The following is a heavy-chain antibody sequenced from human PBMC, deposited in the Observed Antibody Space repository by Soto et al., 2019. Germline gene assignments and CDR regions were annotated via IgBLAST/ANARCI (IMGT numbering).Heavy chain of an antibody. Sequence: PGXSLRLSCAASGFTFSSYAISWVVQAPGKGLEWVSAISGSGGSTYYADSVKGRFTISRDNSKNTLYLQMNSLRAEDTAVYYCAKYRGALVPYFDYWGQGTLVTVSS. CDR3: AKYRGALVPYFDY. D-gene: IGHD1-26*01. CDR1: GFTFSSYA. CDR2: ISGSGGST. J-gene: IGHJ4*02. V-gene: IGHV3-23*01.